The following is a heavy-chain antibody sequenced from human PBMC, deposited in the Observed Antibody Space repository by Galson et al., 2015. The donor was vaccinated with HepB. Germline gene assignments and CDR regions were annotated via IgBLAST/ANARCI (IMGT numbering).Heavy chain of an antibody. CDR1: GFTFSDYY. CDR2: ISSSGSTI. D-gene: IGHD4-23*01. J-gene: IGHJ3*02. V-gene: IGHV3-11*01. CDR3: ARVPNYYGGNSYAFDI. Sequence: SLRLSCAASGFTFSDYYMSWIRQAPGKGLEWVSYISSSGSTIYYADSVKGRFTISRDNAKNSLYLQMNSLRAEDTAVYYCARVPNYYGGNSYAFDIWGQGTMVTVSS.